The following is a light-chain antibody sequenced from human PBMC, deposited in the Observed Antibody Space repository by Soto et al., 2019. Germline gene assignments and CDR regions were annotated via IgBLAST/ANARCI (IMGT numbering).Light chain of an antibody. J-gene: IGKJ1*01. CDR1: QSVSSY. CDR3: QQYNNWPRT. V-gene: IGKV3-15*01. CDR2: GAS. Sequence: EIVLTQSPATLSLSPGERATLSCRAGQSVSSYLAWYQQKPGQAARHLIYGASTRATGIPATFSGGGSGTEFTLTISSLQSEDLAVYYCQQYNNWPRTFGQGTKVDIK.